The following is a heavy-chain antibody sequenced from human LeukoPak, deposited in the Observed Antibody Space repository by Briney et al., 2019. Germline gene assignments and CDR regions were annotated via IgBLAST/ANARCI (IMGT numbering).Heavy chain of an antibody. CDR3: AGDSQVGEYQLPNEGWFDP. D-gene: IGHD2-2*01. CDR1: GFTFSSYG. V-gene: IGHV3-33*01. Sequence: PAGRSLRLSCAASGFTFSSYGMHWVRQAPGKGLEWVAVIWYDGSNKYYADSVKGRFTISRDNSKNTLYLQMNSLRAEDTAVYYCAGDSQVGEYQLPNEGWFDPWGQGTLVTVSS. J-gene: IGHJ5*02. CDR2: IWYDGSNK.